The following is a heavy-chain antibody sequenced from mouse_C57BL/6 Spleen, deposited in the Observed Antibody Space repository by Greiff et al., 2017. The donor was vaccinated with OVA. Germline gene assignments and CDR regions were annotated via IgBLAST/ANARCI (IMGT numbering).Heavy chain of an antibody. V-gene: IGHV3-6*01. CDR2: ISYDGSN. CDR1: GYSITSGYY. Sequence: EVKLQESGPGLVKPSQSLSLTCSVTGYSITSGYYWNWIRQFPGNKLEWMGYISYDGSNNYNPSLKNRISITRDTSKNQFFLKLNSVTTEDTATYYCARAHYDYDEGLYWGQGTTLTVSS. D-gene: IGHD2-4*01. J-gene: IGHJ2*01. CDR3: ARAHYDYDEGLY.